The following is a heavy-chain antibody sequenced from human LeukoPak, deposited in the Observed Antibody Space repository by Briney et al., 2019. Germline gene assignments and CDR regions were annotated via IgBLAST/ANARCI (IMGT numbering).Heavy chain of an antibody. CDR3: ARDASSLRDSYYY. CDR2: IKQDGSEK. V-gene: IGHV3-7*01. CDR1: GFTFSSYW. D-gene: IGHD2-21*02. J-gene: IGHJ4*02. Sequence: GGSLRLSCAASGFTFSSYWMHWVRQAPGKGLEWVANIKQDGSEKYYVDSVKGRFTISRDNAKNSLYLQMNSLRAEDTAVYYGARDASSLRDSYYYSGQGTLVTVSP.